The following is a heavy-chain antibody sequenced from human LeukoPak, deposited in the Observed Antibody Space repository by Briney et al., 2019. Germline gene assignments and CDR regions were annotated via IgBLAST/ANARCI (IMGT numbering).Heavy chain of an antibody. CDR1: GGSFSGYY. D-gene: IGHD3-22*01. CDR2: INHSGST. V-gene: IGHV4-34*01. CDR3: ARGDYYDSSGYQSPSFDY. J-gene: IGHJ4*02. Sequence: SETLSLTRAVYGGSFSGYYWSWIRQPPGKGLEWIGEINHSGSTNYNPSLKSRVTISVDTSKNQFSLKLSSVTAADTAVYYCARGDYYDSSGYQSPSFDYWGQGTLVTVSS.